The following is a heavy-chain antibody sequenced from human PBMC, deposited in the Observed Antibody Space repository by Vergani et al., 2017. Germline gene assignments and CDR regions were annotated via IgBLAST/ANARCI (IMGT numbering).Heavy chain of an antibody. CDR2: IYYSGST. V-gene: IGHV4-39*07. J-gene: IGHJ2*01. D-gene: IGHD2-15*01. CDR1: GGSISSSSYY. Sequence: QLQLQESGPGLVKPSETLSLTCTVSGGSISSSSYYWGWIRQPPGKGLEWIGSIYYSGSTYYNPSLKSRVTISVDTSKNQFSLKLSSVTAADTAVYYCARVGVVVAATPGFWYFDLWGRGTLVTVSS. CDR3: ARVGVVVAATPGFWYFDL.